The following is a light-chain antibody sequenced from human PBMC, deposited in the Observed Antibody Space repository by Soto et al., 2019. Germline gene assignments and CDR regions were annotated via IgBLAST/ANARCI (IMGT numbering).Light chain of an antibody. Sequence: IVMTQSPATLSVSPLAIATLSGMASQSVATNLAWYQQKPGQPPRLLIYDASSRATGIPDRFSGSGSGTDFTLTISRLEPEDFAVYYCQQYGSSPKTFGQGTKVDIK. CDR2: DAS. CDR3: QQYGSSPKT. CDR1: QSVATN. V-gene: IGKV3-20*01. J-gene: IGKJ1*01.